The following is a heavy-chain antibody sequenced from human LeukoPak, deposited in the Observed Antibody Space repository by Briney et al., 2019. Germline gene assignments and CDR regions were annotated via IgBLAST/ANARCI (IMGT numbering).Heavy chain of an antibody. D-gene: IGHD4-23*01. CDR1: GDSITSGGYY. CDR2: IYYSGST. V-gene: IGHV4-31*03. Sequence: PSETLSLTCTVSGDSITSGGYYWSWIRQHPGKGLEWIGYIYYSGSTYSNPSLKSRVTISVDTSRNQFPLKLSSVTAADTAVYYCARDLSGGNSGWFDPWGQGTLVTVSS. J-gene: IGHJ5*02. CDR3: ARDLSGGNSGWFDP.